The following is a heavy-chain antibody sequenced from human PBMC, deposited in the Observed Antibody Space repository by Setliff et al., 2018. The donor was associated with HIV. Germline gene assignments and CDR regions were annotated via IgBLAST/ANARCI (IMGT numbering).Heavy chain of an antibody. CDR2: IYYGGST. CDR3: ARHMVATSYYFDY. CDR1: GGSISSSSYY. V-gene: IGHV4-39*07. Sequence: SETLSLTCTVSGGSISSSSYYWGWIRQPPGKGLEWIGSIYYGGSTYYNPSLKSRITISVDTSKNQFSLKLSSVPAADTAVYYCARHMVATSYYFDYWGQGTLVTVSS. J-gene: IGHJ4*02. D-gene: IGHD5-12*01.